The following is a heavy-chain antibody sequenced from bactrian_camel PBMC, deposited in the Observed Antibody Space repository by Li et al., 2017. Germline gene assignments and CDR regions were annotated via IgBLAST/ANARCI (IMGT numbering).Heavy chain of an antibody. V-gene: IGHV3S1*01. CDR3: AAGAGSGYCRTLAHSYLGV. J-gene: IGHJ2*01. CDR1: RVTRSLFC. Sequence: HVQLVESGGGSVQAGGSLRLSCGGFRVTRSLFCMAWFRQVPGKEREGIAALYPDAGSTYYDDSVKGRFTISLDKDKNLLYLQMNSLEPGDTAMYYCAAGAGSGYCRTLAHSYLGVRGQGTQVTVS. D-gene: IGHD3*01. CDR2: LYPDAGST.